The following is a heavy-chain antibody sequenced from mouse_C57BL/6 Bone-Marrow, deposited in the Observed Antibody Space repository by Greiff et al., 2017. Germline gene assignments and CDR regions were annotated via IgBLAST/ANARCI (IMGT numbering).Heavy chain of an antibody. CDR2: ISNGGGST. J-gene: IGHJ4*01. CDR3: ARQGGSYDYDAVGYAMDY. CDR1: GFTFSDYY. Sequence: EVKLMESGGGLVQPGGSLKLSCAASGFTFSDYYMYWVRQTPEKRLEWVAYISNGGGSTYYPDTVKGRFTISRDNAKNTLYLQMSRLKSEDTAMYYCARQGGSYDYDAVGYAMDYWGQGTSVTVSS. D-gene: IGHD2-4*01. V-gene: IGHV5-12*01.